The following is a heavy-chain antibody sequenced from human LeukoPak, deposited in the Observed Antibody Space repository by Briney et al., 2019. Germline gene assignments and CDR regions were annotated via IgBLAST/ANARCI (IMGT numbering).Heavy chain of an antibody. D-gene: IGHD5-18*01. Sequence: PGGSLRLSCAASGLTFSSYWMSWVRQAPGKGLEWVANIKQDGSEKYYVDSVKGRFTISRDNAKNSLYLQMNSLRAEDTAVYYCARDIGYSYGYEVNWFDPWGQGTLVTVSS. V-gene: IGHV3-7*01. J-gene: IGHJ5*02. CDR3: ARDIGYSYGYEVNWFDP. CDR1: GLTFSSYW. CDR2: IKQDGSEK.